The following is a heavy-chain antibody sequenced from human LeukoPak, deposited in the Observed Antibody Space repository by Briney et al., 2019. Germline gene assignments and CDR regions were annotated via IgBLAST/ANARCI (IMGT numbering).Heavy chain of an antibody. Sequence: ASVKVSCKASGYTFTGYYMHWVRQAPGQGLEWMGRINPNSGGTNYAQKFQGRVTMTRDTSISTAYMELSRLRSDDTAVYYCARSQWLVRPYYGMDVWGQGTTVTVSS. J-gene: IGHJ6*02. D-gene: IGHD6-19*01. V-gene: IGHV1-2*06. CDR1: GYTFTGYY. CDR3: ARSQWLVRPYYGMDV. CDR2: INPNSGGT.